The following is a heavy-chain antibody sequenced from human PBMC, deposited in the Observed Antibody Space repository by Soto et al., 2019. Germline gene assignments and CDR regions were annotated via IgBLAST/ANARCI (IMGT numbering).Heavy chain of an antibody. J-gene: IGHJ5*02. CDR2: IFYTGNT. Sequence: QVQLQESGPGLVKPSETLSLICIVSGDSISNYYWSWIRQPPGKGLEWIGYIFYTGNTNYNPSLTSRVTXLLPTXXNQCSLKLTSVTAADTAVYYCARSPSVFDGNWFDPWGQGTLVTVSS. V-gene: IGHV4-59*01. D-gene: IGHD6-19*01. CDR1: GDSISNYY. CDR3: ARSPSVFDGNWFDP.